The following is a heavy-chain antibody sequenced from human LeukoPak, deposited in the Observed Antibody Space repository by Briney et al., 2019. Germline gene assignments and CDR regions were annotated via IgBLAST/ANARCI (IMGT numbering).Heavy chain of an antibody. CDR3: ARHEGTVAVNDAFDV. J-gene: IGHJ3*01. D-gene: IGHD1-1*01. CDR2: IYYNGRT. V-gene: IGHV4-59*08. CDR1: GGSISSYY. Sequence: SETLSLTCTVSGGSISSYYWSWIRQPPGKGLEWIGYIYYNGRTTYNPSLSSRVTISVDMSKNQFSLKLSSVSAADTAIYYCARHEGTVAVNDAFDVWGQGTVVTVSS.